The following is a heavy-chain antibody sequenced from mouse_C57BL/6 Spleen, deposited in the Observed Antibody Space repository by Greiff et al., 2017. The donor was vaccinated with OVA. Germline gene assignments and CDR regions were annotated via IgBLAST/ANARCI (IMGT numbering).Heavy chain of an antibody. Sequence: VHLVESGAELVMPGASVKLSCKASGYTFTSYWMHWVKQRPGQGLEWIGEIDPSDSYTNYNQKFKGKSTLTVDKSSSTAYMQLSSLTSEDSAVYYCARSVTTVVATRYAMDYWGQGTSVTVSS. J-gene: IGHJ4*01. CDR3: ARSVTTVVATRYAMDY. CDR2: IDPSDSYT. D-gene: IGHD1-1*01. CDR1: GYTFTSYW. V-gene: IGHV1-69*01.